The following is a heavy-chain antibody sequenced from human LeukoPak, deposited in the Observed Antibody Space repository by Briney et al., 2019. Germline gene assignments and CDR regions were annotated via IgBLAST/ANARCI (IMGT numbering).Heavy chain of an antibody. CDR3: ARITGIEAAGDY. CDR2: IKHDGSEK. Sequence: PGGSLRLSCAASGFTFSMYWMSWVRQAPGKGLEWVDNIKHDGSEKFYVDSVKGRFIISRDNAKNSLFLQLNSLRDEDTAVYYCARITGIEAAGDYWGQGTLVTVSS. V-gene: IGHV3-7*04. CDR1: GFTFSMYW. D-gene: IGHD6-25*01. J-gene: IGHJ4*02.